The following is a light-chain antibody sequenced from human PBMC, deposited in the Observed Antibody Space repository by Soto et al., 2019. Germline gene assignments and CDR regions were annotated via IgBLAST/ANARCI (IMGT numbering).Light chain of an antibody. CDR1: SSNIGAGYD. CDR2: GNS. Sequence: QSVLTQPPSVSGAPGQRVTISCTGSSSNIGAGYDVHWYQQLPGTAPKLLIYGNSNRPSGVPDRFSGSKSGTSASLAITGLQAEDEADDYCQPHHSRLRVLYVFGTGTKVTVL. CDR3: QPHHSRLRVLYV. V-gene: IGLV1-40*01. J-gene: IGLJ1*01.